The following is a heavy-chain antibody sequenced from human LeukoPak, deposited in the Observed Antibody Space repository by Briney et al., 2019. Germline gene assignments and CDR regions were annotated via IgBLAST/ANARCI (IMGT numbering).Heavy chain of an antibody. CDR1: GFTFSSYA. Sequence: PGGSLRLSCAASGFTFSSYAMSWVRQAPGKGLEWVSAIRGSGDITDYADSVKGRFTISRDNSQNTLYLQMNSLRAEDTAVYYCAKDRRFLEWPSYYMDVWGKGTTVTVSS. J-gene: IGHJ6*03. CDR3: AKDRRFLEWPSYYMDV. V-gene: IGHV3-23*01. CDR2: IRGSGDIT. D-gene: IGHD3-3*01.